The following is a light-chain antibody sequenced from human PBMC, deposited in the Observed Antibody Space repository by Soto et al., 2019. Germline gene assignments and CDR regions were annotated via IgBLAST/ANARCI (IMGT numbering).Light chain of an antibody. V-gene: IGLV6-57*01. J-gene: IGLJ3*02. CDR3: QSYDATNQV. CDR1: SGSIASNY. Sequence: NFMLTQPHSVSESPGQTVIISCTRSSGSIASNYVQWYQQRPGSSPTTVIYEDNQRPSAVPDRFSGSIDSSSNSASLTISVLDTEDEDDYYCQSYDATNQVFGGGTKLTVL. CDR2: EDN.